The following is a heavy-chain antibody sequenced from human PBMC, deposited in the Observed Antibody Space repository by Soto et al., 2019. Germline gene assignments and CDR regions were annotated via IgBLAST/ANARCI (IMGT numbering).Heavy chain of an antibody. CDR2: IYSGGST. J-gene: IGHJ6*02. CDR3: AGRVGATNYGMDV. CDR1: EFTVSSNY. Sequence: PGGSLRLSCAASEFTVSSNYMNWVRQAPGKGLECVSTIYSGGSTYYADSVKGRFTISRDNSKNTLYLQVNNLRAEDTAVYYCAGRVGATNYGMDVWGQGTTVTVSS. D-gene: IGHD1-26*01. V-gene: IGHV3-53*01.